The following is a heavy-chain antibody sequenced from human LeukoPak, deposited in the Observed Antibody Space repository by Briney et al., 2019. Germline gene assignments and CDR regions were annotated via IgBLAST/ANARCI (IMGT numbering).Heavy chain of an antibody. CDR2: IYYSGST. J-gene: IGHJ4*02. V-gene: IGHV4-59*01. D-gene: IGHD1-1*01. CDR1: GGSSSSYY. CDR3: ARDERLERGEFNY. Sequence: SETLSLTCTVSGGSSSSYYWSWIRQPPGKGLEWIGYIYYSGSTNYNPSLKSRVTISVDTSKNQFSLKLSSVTAADTAVYYCARDERLERGEFNYWGQGTLVTVSS.